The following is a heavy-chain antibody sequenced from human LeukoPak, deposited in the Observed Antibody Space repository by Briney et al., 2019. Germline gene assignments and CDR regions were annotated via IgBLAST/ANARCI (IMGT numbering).Heavy chain of an antibody. CDR1: GYSFTSYW. CDR3: ASPAVDVVTATPLRAFDI. V-gene: IGHV5-51*01. J-gene: IGHJ3*02. D-gene: IGHD2-21*02. CDR2: IYPGDSDT. Sequence: LGESLKISCKGSGYSFTSYWIGWVRQMPGKGLEWMGIIYPGDSDTRYSPSFQGQVTISADKSISTAYLQWSSLKASDTAMYYCASPAVDVVTATPLRAFDIWGQGTMVTVSS.